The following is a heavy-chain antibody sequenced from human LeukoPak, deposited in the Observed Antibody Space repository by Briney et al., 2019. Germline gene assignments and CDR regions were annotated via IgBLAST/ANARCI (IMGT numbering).Heavy chain of an antibody. CDR2: IDPSDSYT. CDR3: ARTGYYPNDY. D-gene: IGHD3-9*01. Sequence: GESLRIPCKGSGYSFTSYWISWVHQMPGKGLEWMGRIDPSDSYTNYSPSFQGHVTISADKSISTAYLQWSSLKASDTAMYYCARTGYYPNDYWGQGTLVTVSS. CDR1: GYSFTSYW. V-gene: IGHV5-10-1*01. J-gene: IGHJ4*02.